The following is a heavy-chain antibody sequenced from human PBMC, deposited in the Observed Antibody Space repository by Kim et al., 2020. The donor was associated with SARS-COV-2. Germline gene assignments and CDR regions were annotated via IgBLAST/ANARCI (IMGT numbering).Heavy chain of an antibody. Sequence: SETLSLTCAVSGGSISSSNWWSWVRQPPGKGLEWIGEIYHSGSTNYNPSLKSRVTISVDKSKNQFSLKLSSVTAADTAVYYCARRKVRGVTYYYYGMDVWGQGTTLTVSS. J-gene: IGHJ6*02. CDR1: GGSISSSNW. CDR3: ARRKVRGVTYYYYGMDV. V-gene: IGHV4-4*02. D-gene: IGHD3-10*01. CDR2: IYHSGST.